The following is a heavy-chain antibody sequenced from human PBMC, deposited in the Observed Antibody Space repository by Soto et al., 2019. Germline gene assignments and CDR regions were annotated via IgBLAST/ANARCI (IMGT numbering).Heavy chain of an antibody. Sequence: PSETLSLTCAVSGGSVSSGGYFWIWIRQHTGKGRECSVYDYCRGSTYYAPSLKSRVTISVDTSKNQFSLKQSSVTAADTAVYYCARGNPGIAAAGTFAVARTFDYWGQGTLVTVSS. CDR3: ARGNPGIAAAGTFAVARTFDY. J-gene: IGHJ4*02. CDR2: DYCRGST. D-gene: IGHD6-13*01. CDR1: GGSVSSGGYF. V-gene: IGHV4-31*11.